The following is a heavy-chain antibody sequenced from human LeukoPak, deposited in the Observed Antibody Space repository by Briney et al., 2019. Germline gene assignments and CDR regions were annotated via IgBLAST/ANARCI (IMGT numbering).Heavy chain of an antibody. CDR1: GYTFSDCY. Sequence: GASVKVSCKASGYTFSDCYMQWVRQAPGQGLEWMGWINPHSGGTNYAQKFQGWVTMTRDTSIRTAYMDLSRLRSDGTAVYYCARGPPNWGYDYWGPGTLVTVSS. J-gene: IGHJ4*02. CDR3: ARGPPNWGYDY. D-gene: IGHD7-27*01. CDR2: INPHSGGT. V-gene: IGHV1-2*04.